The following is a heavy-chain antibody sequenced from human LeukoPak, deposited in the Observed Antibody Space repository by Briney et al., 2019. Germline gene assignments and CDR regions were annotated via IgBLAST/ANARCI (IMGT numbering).Heavy chain of an antibody. V-gene: IGHV4-34*01. D-gene: IGHD3-10*01. Sequence: SGTLSLTCAVYGGSFSGYYWSWIRQPPGKGLEWIGEINHSGSTNYNPSLKSRVTISVDPSKNQFSLKLSSVTAADTAVYYCARHPSYYGSGSQRFDPWDQGTLVTVSS. CDR2: INHSGST. CDR3: ARHPSYYGSGSQRFDP. CDR1: GGSFSGYY. J-gene: IGHJ5*02.